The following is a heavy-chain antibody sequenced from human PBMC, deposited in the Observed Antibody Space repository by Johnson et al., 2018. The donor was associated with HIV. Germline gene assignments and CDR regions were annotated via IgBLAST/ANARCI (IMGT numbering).Heavy chain of an antibody. Sequence: QVQLVESGGGVVQPGRSLRLSCAASGFTFSSYGMHWVRQAPGKGLEWVAVMSFDGNSRYYADSVKGRFTISSDNSMKTLYLQMSSLRAEDAAIYYWARDGVYSSPHDAFDIWGQGTMVTVSS. CDR1: GFTFSSYG. D-gene: IGHD6-13*01. V-gene: IGHV3-30*04. J-gene: IGHJ3*02. CDR3: ARDGVYSSPHDAFDI. CDR2: MSFDGNSR.